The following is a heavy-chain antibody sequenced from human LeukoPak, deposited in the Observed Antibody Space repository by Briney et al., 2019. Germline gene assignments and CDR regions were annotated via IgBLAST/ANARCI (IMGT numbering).Heavy chain of an antibody. V-gene: IGHV4-39*01. Sequence: SETLSLTCFVPGGSISRSSYYWGWIRQPPGKGLEWIGSVYYSGSTYYNPSLKSRVTISVDTSKNQFSLELSSVTAADTTVYYCAKYATMVEWGQGTLVTVSS. CDR1: GGSISRSSYY. CDR2: VYYSGST. J-gene: IGHJ4*02. CDR3: AKYATMVE. D-gene: IGHD4/OR15-4a*01.